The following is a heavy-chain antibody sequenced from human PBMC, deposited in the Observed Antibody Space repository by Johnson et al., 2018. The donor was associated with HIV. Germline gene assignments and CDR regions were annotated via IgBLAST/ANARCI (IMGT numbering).Heavy chain of an antibody. J-gene: IGHJ3*02. CDR1: GFTFDDYA. D-gene: IGHD6-13*01. CDR2: ISWNRGSI. Sequence: VQLVESGGGLVQPGRSLRLSCAASGFTFDDYAMHWVRHAPGKRLERVSGISWNRGSIGYADSVKGRFTISSDNAKNSLYLKMNSLSAEDTALYYCAKDGKGSSSWLRSGVAFDIWGQGTMVTVSS. V-gene: IGHV3-9*01. CDR3: AKDGKGSSSWLRSGVAFDI.